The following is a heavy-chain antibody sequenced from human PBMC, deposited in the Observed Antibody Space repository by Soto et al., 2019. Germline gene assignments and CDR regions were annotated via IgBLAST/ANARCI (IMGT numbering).Heavy chain of an antibody. J-gene: IGHJ5*02. CDR1: GGSISSYY. Sequence: SETLSLTCTVSGGSISSYYWSWIRQPAGKGLEWIGRIYTSGSTNYNPSLKSRVTMSVDTSKNQFSLKLSSVTAADTAVYYCARELAAATTIDWFDTWGQGTLLTVSS. D-gene: IGHD1-26*01. CDR3: ARELAAATTIDWFDT. V-gene: IGHV4-4*07. CDR2: IYTSGST.